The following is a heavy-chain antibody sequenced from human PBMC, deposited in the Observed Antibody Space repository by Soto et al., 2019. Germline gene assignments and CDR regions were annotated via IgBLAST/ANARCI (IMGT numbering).Heavy chain of an antibody. CDR2: ISYDGSNK. Sequence: QVQLVESGGGVVQPGRSLRLSCAASGFTFSSYAMHWVRQAPGKGLEWVAVISYDGSNKYYADSVKGRFTISRDNSKNTLYLQMNSLRAEDTAVYYCARDRAVLVPAAYYFDYWGQGTLVTVSS. V-gene: IGHV3-30-3*01. J-gene: IGHJ4*02. D-gene: IGHD2-2*01. CDR3: ARDRAVLVPAAYYFDY. CDR1: GFTFSSYA.